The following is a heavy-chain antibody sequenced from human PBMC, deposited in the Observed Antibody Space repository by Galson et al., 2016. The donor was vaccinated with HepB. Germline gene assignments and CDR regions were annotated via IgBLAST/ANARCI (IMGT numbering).Heavy chain of an antibody. D-gene: IGHD3-10*01. CDR3: ARVYGSGGYVKPLFDY. CDR1: GGSINTGGYY. J-gene: IGHJ4*02. Sequence: TLSLTCNVSGGSINTGGYYWSWIRQHPGQGLEWMGNIYHSGSTYYTPSLESRLTISVDTSKNQFSLKLSSVTAADTAVYHCARVYGSGGYVKPLFDYWGQGILVTVSS. CDR2: IYHSGST. V-gene: IGHV4-31*03.